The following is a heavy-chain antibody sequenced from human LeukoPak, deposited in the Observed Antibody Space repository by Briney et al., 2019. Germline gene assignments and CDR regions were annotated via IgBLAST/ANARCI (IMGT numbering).Heavy chain of an antibody. CDR3: ARVWAAAGTWDDY. J-gene: IGHJ4*02. CDR2: IYSGGST. D-gene: IGHD6-13*01. V-gene: IGHV3-53*01. Sequence: PGGSLRLSCAASGFTVSSSYMSWVRQAPGKGLEWVSVIYSGGSTYYADSVKGRFTISRDNAKNSLYLQMNSLRAEDTAVYYCARVWAAAGTWDDYWGQGTLVTVSS. CDR1: GFTVSSSY.